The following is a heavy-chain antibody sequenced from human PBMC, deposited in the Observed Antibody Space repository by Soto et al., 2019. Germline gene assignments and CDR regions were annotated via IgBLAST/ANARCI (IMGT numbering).Heavy chain of an antibody. Sequence: PGGSLRLSCVGSGFTLSDYYMSWIRQAPGKGLEWISNIHSHSRSTEYADSVQGRFTVSRDNAKNTLYLQLDSLKDDDTAVYYCTRDSMTAGHVYWGPGTPVTVSS. CDR2: IHSHSRST. V-gene: IGHV3-11*06. D-gene: IGHD6-19*01. CDR1: GFTLSDYY. J-gene: IGHJ4*02. CDR3: TRDSMTAGHVY.